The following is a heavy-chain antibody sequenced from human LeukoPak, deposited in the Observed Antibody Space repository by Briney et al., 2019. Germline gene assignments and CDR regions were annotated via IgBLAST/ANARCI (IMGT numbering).Heavy chain of an antibody. V-gene: IGHV4-39*01. Sequence: PSETLSLTCTVSCGSISSSPYYWAWIRQPPGRGLEWIGSIYYRGNTYHNPSLKSRVTISVDPSKNQFSLSVIYVTHADRAVYFCARPTTGPATQGYDSWGQGILVTVAS. CDR2: IYYRGNT. J-gene: IGHJ4*02. CDR3: ARPTTGPATQGYDS. D-gene: IGHD1-1*01. CDR1: CGSISSSPYY.